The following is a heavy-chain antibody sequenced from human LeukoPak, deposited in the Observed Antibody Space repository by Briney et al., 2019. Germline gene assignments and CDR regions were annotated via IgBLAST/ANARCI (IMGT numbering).Heavy chain of an antibody. CDR1: GFTVSSNY. CDR3: ARDTHESGQFDY. Sequence: GGSLRLSCAASGFTVSSNYMSWVRQAPGKGLEWVAVIYSGDSTYYADSVKGRFTISRDNSKNTLYLQMNSLRAEDTAVYYCARDTHESGQFDYWGQGTLVTVSS. CDR2: IYSGDST. J-gene: IGHJ4*02. V-gene: IGHV3-53*01.